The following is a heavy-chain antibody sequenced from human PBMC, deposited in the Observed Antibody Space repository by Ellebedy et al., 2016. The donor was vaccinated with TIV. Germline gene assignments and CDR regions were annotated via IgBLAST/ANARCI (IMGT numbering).Heavy chain of an antibody. CDR1: GFTFSSYA. CDR2: ISGSGGST. CDR3: AKDSAYSGRTRGYFDY. J-gene: IGHJ4*02. D-gene: IGHD1-26*01. Sequence: GGSLRLXXAASGFTFSSYAMSWVRQAPGKGLEWVSAISGSGGSTYYADSVKGRFTISRDNSKNTLYLQMNSLRAEDTAVYYCAKDSAYSGRTRGYFDYWGQGTLVTVSS. V-gene: IGHV3-23*01.